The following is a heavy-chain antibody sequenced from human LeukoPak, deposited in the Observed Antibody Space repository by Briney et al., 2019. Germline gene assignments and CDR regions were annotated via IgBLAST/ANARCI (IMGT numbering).Heavy chain of an antibody. D-gene: IGHD2-15*01. CDR2: IIPIFGTA. V-gene: IGHV1-69*13. J-gene: IGHJ4*02. CDR3: ARDGPLLPDFDY. CDR1: GGTFSSYA. Sequence: SVKVSCKASGGTFSSYAISWVRQAPGQGLEWMGGIIPIFGTANYAQKFQGRVTITADESTSTAYMELSSLRSEDTAVYYCARDGPLLPDFDYWGQGTLVTVSS.